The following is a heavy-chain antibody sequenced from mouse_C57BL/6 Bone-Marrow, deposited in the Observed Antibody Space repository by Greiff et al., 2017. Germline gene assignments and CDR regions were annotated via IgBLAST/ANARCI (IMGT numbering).Heavy chain of an antibody. Sequence: EVKLMESGGGLVQPGESLKLSCESNEYEFPSHDMSWVRKTPEKRLELVAAINSDGGSTYYPDTMERRFIIARDNTKKTLYLQMSSLRSEDTALYYCARPSIGNYFDYWGQGTTLTVSA. CDR3: ARPSIGNYFDY. CDR1: EYEFPSHD. CDR2: INSDGGST. D-gene: IGHD2-14*01. V-gene: IGHV5-2*01. J-gene: IGHJ2*01.